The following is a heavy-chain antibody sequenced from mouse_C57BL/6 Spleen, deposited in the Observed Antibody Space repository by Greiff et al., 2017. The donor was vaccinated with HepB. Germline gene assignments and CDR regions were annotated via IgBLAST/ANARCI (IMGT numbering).Heavy chain of an antibody. CDR1: GYAFSSSW. CDR2: IDPENGDT. CDR3: TTERSNYGYFDV. V-gene: IGHV14-4*01. D-gene: IGHD2-5*01. J-gene: IGHJ1*03. Sequence: EVQLQQSGPELVKPGASVKISCKASGYAFSSSWMNWVKQRPGKGLEWIGWIDPENGDTEYASKSQGKATITADTSSNTAYLQLSSLTSEDTAVYYCTTERSNYGYFDVWGTGTTVTVSS.